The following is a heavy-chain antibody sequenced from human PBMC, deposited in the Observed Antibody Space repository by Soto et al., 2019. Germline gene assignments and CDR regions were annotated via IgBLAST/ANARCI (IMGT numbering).Heavy chain of an antibody. CDR2: ISGSGGST. V-gene: IGHV3-23*01. J-gene: IGHJ6*02. Sequence: PGGSLRLSCAASGFTFSSYAMSWVRQAPGKGLEWVSAISGSGGSTYYADSVKGRFTISRDNSKNTLYLQMNSLRAEDTAVYYCAKYGDRTYYYYYYGMDVWGQGTTVTRLL. CDR1: GFTFSSYA. CDR3: AKYGDRTYYYYYYGMDV. D-gene: IGHD4-17*01.